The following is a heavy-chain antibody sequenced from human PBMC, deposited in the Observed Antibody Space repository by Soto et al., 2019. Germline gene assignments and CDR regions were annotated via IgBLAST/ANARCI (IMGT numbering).Heavy chain of an antibody. Sequence: GTLRLSCAGPVFILISYYMSWVRQAPGKGLEWISVIYSGGITYYADSVKVRFTISRDNSENTLYLQLNSLRAEDTAVYYCAKSGGNGWFADAFDVWGQGTMVTVSS. CDR2: IYSGGIT. J-gene: IGHJ3*01. D-gene: IGHD6-19*01. V-gene: IGHV3-53*01. CDR3: AKSGGNGWFADAFDV. CDR1: VFILISYY.